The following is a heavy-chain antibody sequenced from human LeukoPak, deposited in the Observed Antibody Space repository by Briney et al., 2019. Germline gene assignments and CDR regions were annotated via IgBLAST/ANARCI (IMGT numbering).Heavy chain of an antibody. V-gene: IGHV3-23*01. Sequence: QTGGSLRLSCAASGFAFSSYAMSWVRQAPGKGLEWVSAISGSGGSTYYADSVKGRFTISRDNSKNTLYLQMNSLRAEDTAVYYCARCGVTTMGYYYYGMDVWGQGTTVTVSS. CDR2: ISGSGGST. CDR3: ARCGVTTMGYYYYGMDV. CDR1: GFAFSSYA. J-gene: IGHJ6*02. D-gene: IGHD4-17*01.